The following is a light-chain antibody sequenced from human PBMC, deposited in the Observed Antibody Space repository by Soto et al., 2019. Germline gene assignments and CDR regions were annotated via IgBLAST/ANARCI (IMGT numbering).Light chain of an antibody. CDR3: QQRTNQWIT. CDR1: YSDSSY. J-gene: IGKJ5*01. Sequence: SPAALSLSKREGATLSCRVSYSDSSYLAGYQQKPGQAPRLLFYDSSTRATRIPARFSSSGSGTDFTLTNISREAEEVAVYYCQQRTNQWITFGQRRLLEI. V-gene: IGKV3-11*01. CDR2: DSS.